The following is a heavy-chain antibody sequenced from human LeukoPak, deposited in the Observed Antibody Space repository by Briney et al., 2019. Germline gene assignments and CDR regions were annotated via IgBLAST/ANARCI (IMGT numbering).Heavy chain of an antibody. J-gene: IGHJ4*02. CDR2: MYYSGST. D-gene: IGHD3-22*01. CDR3: ARHYYDSTGYYYFDY. Sequence: SETLSLTCTVSGDSTTGSSYYWGWIRHPPGKGLEWIGSMYYSGSTYSNPSLKSRVTISVDTSKNQFSLKLSSVTAADTAVYYCARHYYDSTGYYYFDYWGQGTLVTVSS. CDR1: GDSTTGSSYY. V-gene: IGHV4-39*01.